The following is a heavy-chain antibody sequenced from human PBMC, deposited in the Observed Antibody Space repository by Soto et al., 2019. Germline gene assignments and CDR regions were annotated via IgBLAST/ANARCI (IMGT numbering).Heavy chain of an antibody. V-gene: IGHV3-53*01. CDR2: IYSNGNT. Sequence: PGGSLRLSCAASGFTVSSNYMSWVRQAPGKGLEWVSTIYSNGNTYYADSVKGRFTISRDKSKNTLYLHMNSLRAEDTAVYYCARDFPLGEYRFSGSYYYNYWGQGTLVTVSS. J-gene: IGHJ4*02. CDR3: ARDFPLGEYRFSGSYYYNY. D-gene: IGHD1-26*01. CDR1: GFTVSSNY.